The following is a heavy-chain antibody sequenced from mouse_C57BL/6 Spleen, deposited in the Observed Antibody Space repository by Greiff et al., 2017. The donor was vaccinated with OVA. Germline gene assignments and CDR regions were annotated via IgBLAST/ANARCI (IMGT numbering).Heavy chain of an antibody. CDR1: GFNIKDYY. Sequence: VQLKQSGAELVRPGASVKLSCTASGFNIKDYYMHWVKQRPEQGLEWIGRIDPEDGDTEYAPKFQGKATMTADTSSNTAYRQLSSLTSEDTAVYYCTTLYYGSSAWFAYWGQGTLVTVSA. V-gene: IGHV14-1*01. J-gene: IGHJ3*01. CDR2: IDPEDGDT. D-gene: IGHD1-1*01. CDR3: TTLYYGSSAWFAY.